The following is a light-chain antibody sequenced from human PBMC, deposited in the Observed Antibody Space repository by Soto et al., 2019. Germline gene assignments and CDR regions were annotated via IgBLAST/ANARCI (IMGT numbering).Light chain of an antibody. Sequence: DIQMTQSPSSLSASVGDRVTITCRASQSIRSYLNWYQQKPGKAPKLLIYAASSLQSGVPLRFSGSGSGTDFPLTISSLQPEDFATYYCQQSYSTRYTFGQGTKLEIK. V-gene: IGKV1-39*01. CDR1: QSIRSY. J-gene: IGKJ2*01. CDR3: QQSYSTRYT. CDR2: AAS.